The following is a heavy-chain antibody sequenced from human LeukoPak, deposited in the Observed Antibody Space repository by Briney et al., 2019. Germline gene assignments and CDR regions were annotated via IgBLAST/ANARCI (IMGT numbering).Heavy chain of an antibody. D-gene: IGHD3-22*01. CDR3: AGSKDYYDSSGFDY. J-gene: IGHJ4*02. V-gene: IGHV1-69*06. CDR1: GGTFSSYA. Sequence: SVKVSCKASGGTFSSYAISWVRQAPGQGLEWMGGIIPIFGTANYAQKFQGRVTITADKSTSTAYMELSSLRSEDTAVYYCAGSKDYYDSSGFDYWGQGTLVTVSS. CDR2: IIPIFGTA.